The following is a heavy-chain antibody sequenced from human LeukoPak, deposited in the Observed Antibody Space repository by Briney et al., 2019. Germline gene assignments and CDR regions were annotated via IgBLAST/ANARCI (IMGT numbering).Heavy chain of an antibody. Sequence: PGGSLRLSCAASGFTFNSYAMTWVRQAPGKGLDWVSSISGSGGSTYYTDSVKGRFTISRDNSKNTLYLQMNSLRAEDTAVYYCAKVWSDFWSGYPYNWFDPWGQGTLVTVSS. CDR2: ISGSGGST. D-gene: IGHD3-3*01. CDR3: AKVWSDFWSGYPYNWFDP. J-gene: IGHJ5*02. V-gene: IGHV3-23*01. CDR1: GFTFNSYA.